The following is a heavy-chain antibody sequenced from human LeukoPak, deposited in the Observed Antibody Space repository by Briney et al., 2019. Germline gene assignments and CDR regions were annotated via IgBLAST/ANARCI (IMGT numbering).Heavy chain of an antibody. CDR3: ARDLPNGDGMDV. D-gene: IGHD2-8*01. CDR1: GGSISSGGYS. CDR2: IYHSGST. Sequence: SETLSLTCAVSGGSISSGGYSWSWIRQPPGKGLEWIGYIYHSGSTYYNPSLKSRVTISVDRSKNQFSLKLSSVTAADTAVYYCARDLPNGDGMDVWGQGTTVTVSS. J-gene: IGHJ6*02. V-gene: IGHV4-30-2*01.